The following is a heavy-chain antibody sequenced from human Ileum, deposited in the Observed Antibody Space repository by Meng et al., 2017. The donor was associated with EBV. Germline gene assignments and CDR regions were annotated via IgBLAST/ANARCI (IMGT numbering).Heavy chain of an antibody. D-gene: IGHD6-19*01. Sequence: QVQLQESGPGLVKPSVSLSLTWAVPGGYISSSNWWSWVRQPPGKGLEWIGEIYHSGSTNYNPSLKSRVTISVDKSKNQFSLNLSSVTAADTAVYYCARVGQWLPIDYWGQGTLVTVSS. CDR1: GGYISSSNW. CDR2: IYHSGST. J-gene: IGHJ4*02. V-gene: IGHV4-4*02. CDR3: ARVGQWLPIDY.